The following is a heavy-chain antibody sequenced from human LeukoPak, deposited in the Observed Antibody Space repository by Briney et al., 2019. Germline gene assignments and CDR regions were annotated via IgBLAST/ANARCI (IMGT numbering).Heavy chain of an antibody. Sequence: PGTSLRLSCAASGFTFTNYGMHWVRQAPGKGLEWVALITYDGYYKYYSDSVKGRFTISSDTSKNTLYLQMTSLRAEDTAVYYCARDLSPVVRASPMGYWGQGTPVTVSS. CDR3: ARDLSPVVRASPMGY. V-gene: IGHV3-30*03. J-gene: IGHJ4*02. D-gene: IGHD3-10*01. CDR2: ITYDGYYK. CDR1: GFTFTNYG.